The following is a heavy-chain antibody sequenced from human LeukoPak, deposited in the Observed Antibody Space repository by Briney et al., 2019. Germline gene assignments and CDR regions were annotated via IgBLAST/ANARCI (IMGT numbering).Heavy chain of an antibody. J-gene: IGHJ2*01. CDR3: ARASVLRYFDWLLPGMWYFDL. D-gene: IGHD3-9*01. CDR2: MNPNSGNT. V-gene: IGHV1-8*01. Sequence: ASVKVSCKASGYTFTSYDINWVRQTTGQGLEWMGWMNPNSGNTGYAQKFQGRVTMTRNTSISTAYMELSSLRSEDTAVYYCARASVLRYFDWLLPGMWYFDLWGRGTLVTVSS. CDR1: GYTFTSYD.